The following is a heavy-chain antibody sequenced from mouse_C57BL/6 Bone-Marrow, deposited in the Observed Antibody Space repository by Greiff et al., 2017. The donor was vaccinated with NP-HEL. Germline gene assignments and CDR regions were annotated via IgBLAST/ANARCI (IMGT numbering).Heavy chain of an antibody. CDR1: GFSINSDCY. CDR3: AGGSGYPYYAMDY. V-gene: IGHV3-3*01. J-gene: IGHJ4*01. CDR2: TFYSGIT. Sequence: EVQLVESGPSLVRPSQTLSLTCTVTGFSINSDCYWIWIRQFPGNKLEYIGYTFYSGITYYNPSLESRTYITRDTSKNQFSLKLSSVTTEDTATYYCAGGSGYPYYAMDYWGQGTSVTVSS. D-gene: IGHD3-2*02.